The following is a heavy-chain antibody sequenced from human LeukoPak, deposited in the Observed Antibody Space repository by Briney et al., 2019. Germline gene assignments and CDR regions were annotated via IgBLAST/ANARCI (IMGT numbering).Heavy chain of an antibody. D-gene: IGHD4-17*01. J-gene: IGHJ5*02. Sequence: TGGSLRLPCAASGFTFSSYSMNWVRQAPGKGLEWVSSISSSSSYIYYADSVKGRFTISRDNAKNSLYLQMNSLRAEDTAVYYCARGYGDYNWFDPWGQGTLVTVSS. CDR2: ISSSSSYI. CDR3: ARGYGDYNWFDP. CDR1: GFTFSSYS. V-gene: IGHV3-21*01.